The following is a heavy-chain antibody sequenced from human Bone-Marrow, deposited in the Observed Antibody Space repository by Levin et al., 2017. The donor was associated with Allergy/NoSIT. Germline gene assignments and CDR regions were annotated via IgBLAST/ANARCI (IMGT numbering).Heavy chain of an antibody. CDR2: ISAGGDTT. V-gene: IGHV3-23*01. Sequence: GGSLRLSCAAFGFTFSSYDMTWVRQAPGKGLEWVSAISAGGDTTYYAESVRGRFTISRDNSKFTVYLQMNSLRAEDTAVYYCANRQDSGGIHDTSGQNLCWGRGTLVTVSS. D-gene: IGHD3-22*01. CDR3: ANRQDSGGIHDTSGQNLC. J-gene: IGHJ4*02. CDR1: GFTFSSYD.